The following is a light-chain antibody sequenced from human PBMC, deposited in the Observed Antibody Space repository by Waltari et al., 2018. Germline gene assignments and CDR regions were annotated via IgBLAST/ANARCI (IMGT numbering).Light chain of an antibody. V-gene: IGLV2-23*02. CDR3: CSYAGSSVSV. Sequence: QSALTQTATVSGSPGPSITISCTGSSRDFGKYNLVSWYQQHPGEAPKLIIYDVNKRPLGVSNRFSGSKSGNTASLTISGLQAADEADYYCCSYAGSSVSVFGGGTKVTVL. CDR2: DVN. J-gene: IGLJ3*02. CDR1: SRDFGKYNL.